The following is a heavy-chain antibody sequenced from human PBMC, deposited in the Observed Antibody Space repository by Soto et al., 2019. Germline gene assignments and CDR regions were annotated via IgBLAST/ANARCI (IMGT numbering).Heavy chain of an antibody. V-gene: IGHV4-34*01. J-gene: IGHJ2*01. D-gene: IGHD3-3*01. CDR3: GIRDARSVSAFLRNRSSDL. CDR2: INHSGST. Sequence: QPPGKGLEWIGEINHSGSTNYNPSLKSRVTISVDTSKNQFSLKLSSVTAAFIFLAEYGIRDARSVSAFLRNRSSDL.